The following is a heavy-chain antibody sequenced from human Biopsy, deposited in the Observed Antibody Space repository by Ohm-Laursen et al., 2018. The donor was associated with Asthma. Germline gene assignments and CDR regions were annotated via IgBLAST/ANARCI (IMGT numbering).Heavy chain of an antibody. CDR2: IYYSGTT. CDR1: GGYMRSGNYY. V-gene: IGHV4-39*01. J-gene: IGHJ6*02. D-gene: IGHD6-13*01. CDR3: VRGSSSWHHGPFHYYYGLDV. Sequence: TLSLTCRLSSGSGGYMRSGNYYWGWIRQPPGKGLEWIGSIYYSGTTYYNPSLGSRATVSGDTSKNQFSLKLTSVTAADTAVYYCVRGSSSWHHGPFHYYYGLDVWGQGTTATVSS.